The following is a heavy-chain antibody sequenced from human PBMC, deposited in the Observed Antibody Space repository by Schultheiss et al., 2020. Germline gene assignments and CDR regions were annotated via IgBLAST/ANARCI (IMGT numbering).Heavy chain of an antibody. D-gene: IGHD6-13*01. J-gene: IGHJ4*02. Sequence: SQTLSLTCAVYGGSFSGYYWSWIRQPPGKGLEWIGEIYHSGSTNYNPSLKSRVTISVDTSKNQFSLKLSSVTAADTAVYYCARVSIDGYSVAGFHFDYWGQGTLVNGYS. CDR1: GGSFSGYY. V-gene: IGHV4-34*09. CDR2: IYHSGST. CDR3: ARVSIDGYSVAGFHFDY.